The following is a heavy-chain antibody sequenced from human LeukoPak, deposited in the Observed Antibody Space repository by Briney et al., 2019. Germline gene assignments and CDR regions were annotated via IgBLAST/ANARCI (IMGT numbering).Heavy chain of an antibody. CDR3: AREKGNYDGYYNYYMDV. CDR2: IKQDGSEK. V-gene: IGHV3-7*01. D-gene: IGHD4-11*01. CDR1: GFTFGSYW. J-gene: IGHJ6*03. Sequence: GGSLRLSCAASGFTFGSYWMSWVRQAPGKGLEWVANIKQDGSEKYYVDSVKGRFTISRDNAKNSLYLQMNSPRAEDTAVYYCAREKGNYDGYYNYYMDVWGKGTTVTVSS.